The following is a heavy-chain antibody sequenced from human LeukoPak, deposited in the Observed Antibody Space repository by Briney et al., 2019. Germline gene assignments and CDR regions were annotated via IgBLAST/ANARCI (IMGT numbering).Heavy chain of an antibody. V-gene: IGHV1-69*06. J-gene: IGHJ4*02. D-gene: IGHD6-13*01. CDR1: GHTFTGYY. CDR2: IIPIFGTA. Sequence: ASVKVSCKASGHTFTGYYMHWVRQAPGQGLEWMGGIIPIFGTANYAQKFQGRVTITADKSTSTAYMELSSLRSEDTAVYYCARCPIIAAALSGFDYWGQGTLVTVSS. CDR3: ARCPIIAAALSGFDY.